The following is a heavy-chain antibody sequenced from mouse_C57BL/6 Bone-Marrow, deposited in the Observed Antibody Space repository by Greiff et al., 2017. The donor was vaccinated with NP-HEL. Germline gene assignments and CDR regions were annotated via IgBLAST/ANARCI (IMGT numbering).Heavy chain of an antibody. D-gene: IGHD2-4*01. CDR3: AREGYDFYFDV. Sequence: VQLQQSGAELVKPGASVKMSCKASGYTFTSYWITWVKQRPGQGLEWIGDIYPGSGSTNYNEKFKSKATLTVDTSTSTAYMQLSSLTSKDSAVYYCAREGYDFYFDVWGTGTTVTVTS. CDR1: GYTFTSYW. CDR2: IYPGSGST. V-gene: IGHV1-55*01. J-gene: IGHJ1*03.